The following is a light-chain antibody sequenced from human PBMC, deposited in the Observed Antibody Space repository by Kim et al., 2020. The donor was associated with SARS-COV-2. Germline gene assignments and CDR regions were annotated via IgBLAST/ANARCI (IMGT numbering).Light chain of an antibody. Sequence: AIQMTQSPSSLSASVGDRVTITCRASQYIRNDLSWYQQKPGKAPKLLIYIASSLQSGVPSRFSGSGSGTDFTLTISSLQPEDFATYYCLQESSYPRTFGQGTKVDIK. CDR1: QYIRND. V-gene: IGKV1-6*01. J-gene: IGKJ1*01. CDR3: LQESSYPRT. CDR2: IAS.